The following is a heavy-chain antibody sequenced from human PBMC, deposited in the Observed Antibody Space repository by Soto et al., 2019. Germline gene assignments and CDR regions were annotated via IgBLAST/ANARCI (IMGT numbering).Heavy chain of an antibody. Sequence: GQLVESGGGVVQPGRSLRLSCAASGFTFRTYGMYWVRQAPGKGLEWVAVIWYDASNKYYADSVKGRFTISRDNSENELYLQMNSLRAEDTAVYYCARGRVDGGELDLWGQGTLVTVSS. CDR1: GFTFRTYG. CDR2: IWYDASNK. D-gene: IGHD1-26*01. V-gene: IGHV3-33*01. CDR3: ARGRVDGGELDL. J-gene: IGHJ4*02.